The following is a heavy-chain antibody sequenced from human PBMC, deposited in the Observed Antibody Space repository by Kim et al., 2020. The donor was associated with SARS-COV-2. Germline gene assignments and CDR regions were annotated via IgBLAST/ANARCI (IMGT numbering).Heavy chain of an antibody. CDR1: GGSISSGSYY. D-gene: IGHD6-13*01. V-gene: IGHV4-61*02. CDR2: IYTSGST. J-gene: IGHJ6*02. Sequence: SETLSLTCTVSGGSISSGSYYWSWIRQPAGKGLEWIGRIYTSGSTNYNPSLKSRVTISVDTSKNQFSLKLSSVTAADTAVYYCASGIAAAGHDGHYYYYGMDVWGQGTTVTVSS. CDR3: ASGIAAAGHDGHYYYYGMDV.